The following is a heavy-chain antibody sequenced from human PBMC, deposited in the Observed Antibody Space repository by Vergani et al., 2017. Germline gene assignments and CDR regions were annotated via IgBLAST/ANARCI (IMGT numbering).Heavy chain of an antibody. Sequence: VQLQESGPGLLKPSETLSLTCSVSGASISSYFWSWIRQPAGKGLEWLGRVHTDGTAYYNPSLRTRVRLSADLSQSQFSLKMTSLTAADTAVYYCARRSGIVYDIFSGTQYFFDFWGQGTLVTFSS. D-gene: IGHD3-9*01. J-gene: IGHJ4*02. V-gene: IGHV4-4*07. CDR3: ARRSGIVYDIFSGTQYFFDF. CDR1: GASISSYF. CDR2: VHTDGTA.